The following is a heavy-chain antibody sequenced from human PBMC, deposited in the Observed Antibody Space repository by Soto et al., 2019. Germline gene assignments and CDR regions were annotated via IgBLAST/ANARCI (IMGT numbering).Heavy chain of an antibody. CDR2: IKEDGSKK. Sequence: EVQLVESGGGLVQPGGSLRLSCAASGFTFSSDWMSWVRQAPGKGLEWVANIKEDGSKKYYVDSVKGRFTISRDNAENSLYLQMNSLRAEDXXXXXXXXXXXXTGWYMDYFDSWGQGRLVTVSS. CDR3: XXXXXXTGWYMDYFDS. D-gene: IGHD6-19*01. CDR1: GFTFSSDW. V-gene: IGHV3-7*02. J-gene: IGHJ4*02.